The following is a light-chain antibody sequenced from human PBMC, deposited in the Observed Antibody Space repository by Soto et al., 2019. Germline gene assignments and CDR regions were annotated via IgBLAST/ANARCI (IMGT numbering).Light chain of an antibody. CDR1: TSDVGGFNY. CDR3: SLFSSSTLYV. Sequence: QSALTQPASVSGSPGQSITISCTGTTSDVGGFNYVSWYQQHPGKAPKLMIYEVRNRPSGVSNRFSGSKSGNTASLTISGLQAEDEADYYCSLFSSSTLYVFGTGTKLTVL. V-gene: IGLV2-14*01. J-gene: IGLJ1*01. CDR2: EVR.